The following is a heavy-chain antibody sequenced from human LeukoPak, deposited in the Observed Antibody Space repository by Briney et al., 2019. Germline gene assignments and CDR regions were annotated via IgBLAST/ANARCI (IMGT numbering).Heavy chain of an antibody. Sequence: GGSLRLSCAASGFTFSSYWMHWVRQAPGKGLVWVSRINSDGSSTSYADSVQGRFTISRDNSKNTLYLQMSSLRAEDTAVYYCAKSPKTGFLFDYWGKGTLVTVSS. J-gene: IGHJ4*02. CDR1: GFTFSSYW. CDR2: INSDGSST. D-gene: IGHD1-1*01. CDR3: AKSPKTGFLFDY. V-gene: IGHV3-74*01.